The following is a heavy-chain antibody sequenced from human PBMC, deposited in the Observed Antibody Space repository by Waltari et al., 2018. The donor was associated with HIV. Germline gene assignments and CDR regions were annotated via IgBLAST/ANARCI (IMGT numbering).Heavy chain of an antibody. CDR3: AKVGMTAVTSYAIDI. CDR1: GFKFADYA. CDR2: ISWNSATI. V-gene: IGHV3-9*01. Sequence: EVLLVESGGGLVQPGGSLRLSCEASGFKFADYAMYWVRQAPGKGLELVSSISWNSATIGYAESVKGRFTISRDNAKNSLSLQMNSLRPGDTALYYCAKVGMTAVTSYAIDIWGQGTMVTVSS. J-gene: IGHJ3*02. D-gene: IGHD4-17*01.